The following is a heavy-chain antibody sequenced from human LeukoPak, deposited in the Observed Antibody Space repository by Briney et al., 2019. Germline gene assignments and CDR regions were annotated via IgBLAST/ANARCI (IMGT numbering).Heavy chain of an antibody. D-gene: IGHD5-12*01. J-gene: IGHJ4*02. Sequence: SETLSLTCTVSAGSISSSSHHWSWIRQSPGKGLEWIGSIYYGRTTYYNPSLNSRVTISVVTSKNQFSLQLNSVTAADTAVYYCVRHDGRGGATMGALDSWGQGSLVTVSS. V-gene: IGHV4-39*01. CDR3: VRHDGRGGATMGALDS. CDR1: AGSISSSSHH. CDR2: IYYGRTT.